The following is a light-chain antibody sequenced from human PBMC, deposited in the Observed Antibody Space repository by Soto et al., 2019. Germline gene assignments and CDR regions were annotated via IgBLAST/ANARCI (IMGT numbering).Light chain of an antibody. CDR2: AAS. CDR1: QSVSRSN. Sequence: EIVSTQSPDTLSLSPGERATVSCRPRQSVSRSNLAWYQQKPGQAPRLLIYAASTRATGIPARFSGSGSGTEFTLSISSLQPEDFAVYYCQQYNDWPPYTFGQGTRLEIK. J-gene: IGKJ5*01. V-gene: IGKV3-15*01. CDR3: QQYNDWPPYT.